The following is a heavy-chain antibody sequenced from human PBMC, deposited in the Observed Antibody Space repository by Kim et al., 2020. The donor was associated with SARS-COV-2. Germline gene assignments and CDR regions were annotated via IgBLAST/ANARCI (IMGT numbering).Heavy chain of an antibody. V-gene: IGHV1-18*04. CDR1: GYTFTSYG. CDR2: ISAYNGNT. Sequence: ASVKVSCKASGYTFTSYGISWVRQAPGQGLEWMGWISAYNGNTNYAQKLQGRVTMTTDTSTSTAYMELRSLRSDDTAVYYCARTSELWFGELGPDYWGQGNLVTVSS. CDR3: ARTSELWFGELGPDY. J-gene: IGHJ4*02. D-gene: IGHD3-10*01.